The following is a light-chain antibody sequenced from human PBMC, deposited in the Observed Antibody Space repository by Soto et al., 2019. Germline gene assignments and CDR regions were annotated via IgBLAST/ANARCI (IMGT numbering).Light chain of an antibody. J-gene: IGKJ4*01. Sequence: EIVMTQSPATLSVSPGERATLSCRASQSVSSNLAWYQQKPGQVPRLLIYGASTRATGIPARFSGRGSGTEFPLTISSLQSEDFAVYYCQQYNNWPSLTFGGGTKVEIK. CDR3: QQYNNWPSLT. CDR2: GAS. CDR1: QSVSSN. V-gene: IGKV3-15*01.